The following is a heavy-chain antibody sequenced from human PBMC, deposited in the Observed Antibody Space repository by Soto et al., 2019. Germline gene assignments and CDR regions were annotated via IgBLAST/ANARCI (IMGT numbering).Heavy chain of an antibody. J-gene: IGHJ5*02. D-gene: IGHD6-19*01. CDR3: ARGGVAGNWFDP. CDR1: SGSISSSNW. Sequence: SETLSLTCAVSSGSISSSNWWSWVRQPPGKGLEWIGEIYHSGSTNYNPSLKSRITISVDKSKKQFYLKLNSVTAADTAVYYCARGGVAGNWFDPWGQGTLVTVSS. CDR2: IYHSGST. V-gene: IGHV4-4*02.